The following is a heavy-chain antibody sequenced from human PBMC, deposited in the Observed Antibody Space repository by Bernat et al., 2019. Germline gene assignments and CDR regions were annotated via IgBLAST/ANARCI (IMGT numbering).Heavy chain of an antibody. Sequence: EVQLLESGGGLVQPGGSLRLSCAASGFTFSSYAMNWVRQAPGKGLEWVSTITRSADSTYYADSVKGRFTTSRDNSKNTLYLQMNSLRAEDTAVYYCAKDSGDHVDHYYGMDVWGQGTTVTVSS. D-gene: IGHD4-17*01. CDR3: AKDSGDHVDHYYGMDV. CDR1: GFTFSSYA. CDR2: ITRSADST. V-gene: IGHV3-23*01. J-gene: IGHJ6*02.